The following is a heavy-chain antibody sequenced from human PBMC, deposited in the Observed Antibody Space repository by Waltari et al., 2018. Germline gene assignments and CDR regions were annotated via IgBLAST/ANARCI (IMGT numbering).Heavy chain of an antibody. CDR1: GFTVSSNY. CDR2: IYIGGST. Sequence: EVQLVESGGGLVQPGGSLRLSCAASGFTVSSNYMSWVRQAPGKGLEWVSVIYIGGSTYYADSVKGRFTISRDNSKNTLYLQMNSLRAEDTAVYYCARPSVRSSWYVWDYWGQGTLVTVSS. D-gene: IGHD6-13*01. CDR3: ARPSVRSSWYVWDY. V-gene: IGHV3-66*02. J-gene: IGHJ4*02.